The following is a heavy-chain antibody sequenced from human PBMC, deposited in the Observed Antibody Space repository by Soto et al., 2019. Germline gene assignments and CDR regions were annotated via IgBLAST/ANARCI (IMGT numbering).Heavy chain of an antibody. CDR1: GGSISTYY. Sequence: QVRLQESGPGLVKPSETLSLTCTVSGGSISTYYWSWIRQPPGKGLEWIGYMYKTGNTIYNPSLKSQVTISVDTSKNQFSLQLNSVTAADTAVYYCARDLWGYCGADCYPLDVWGQGTTVTVSS. D-gene: IGHD2-21*02. J-gene: IGHJ6*02. CDR3: ARDLWGYCGADCYPLDV. CDR2: MYKTGNT. V-gene: IGHV4-59*01.